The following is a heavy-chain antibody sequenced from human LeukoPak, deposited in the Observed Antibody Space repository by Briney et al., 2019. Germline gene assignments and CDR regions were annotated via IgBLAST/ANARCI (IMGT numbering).Heavy chain of an antibody. CDR2: ISSGTGSYI. CDR1: GFSFSSYS. V-gene: IGHV3-21*01. J-gene: IGHJ4*02. D-gene: IGHD6-6*01. CDR3: ARCSGVFGSSGY. Sequence: GGSLRLSCVASGFSFSSYSMNWVRQAPGKGLEWVSTISSGTGSYIYYADSVRGRFTISRDNAKHSLYLQMNSLRAEDTAVYYCARCSGVFGSSGYWGQGTLVTVSS.